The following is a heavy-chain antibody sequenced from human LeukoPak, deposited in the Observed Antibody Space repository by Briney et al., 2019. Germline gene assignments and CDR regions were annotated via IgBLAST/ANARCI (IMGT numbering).Heavy chain of an antibody. CDR1: GGSISSSSYY. J-gene: IGHJ6*03. CDR2: IDYSGST. CDR3: ASMAAAGTRYYYMDV. D-gene: IGHD6-13*01. Sequence: PSETLSLTCTVSGGSISSSSYYWGWIRQPPGKGLDWIGSIDYSGSTYPYPTLKSRVTISVDTSKNQFSLKLSSVTAADTAVYYCASMAAAGTRYYYMDVWGKGTTVTVSS. V-gene: IGHV4-39*07.